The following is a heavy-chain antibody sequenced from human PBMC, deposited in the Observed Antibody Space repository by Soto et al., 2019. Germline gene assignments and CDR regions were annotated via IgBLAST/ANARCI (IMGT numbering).Heavy chain of an antibody. CDR2: ISYDGSNK. J-gene: IGHJ4*02. Sequence: GGSLRLSCAASGFTFSSYAMHWVRQAPGKGLEWVAVISYDGSNKYYADSVKGRFTISRDNSKNTLYLQMNSLRAEDTAVYYCAMEAAAGYWGQGTLVTVSS. CDR1: GFTFSSYA. V-gene: IGHV3-30-3*01. CDR3: AMEAAAGY. D-gene: IGHD6-13*01.